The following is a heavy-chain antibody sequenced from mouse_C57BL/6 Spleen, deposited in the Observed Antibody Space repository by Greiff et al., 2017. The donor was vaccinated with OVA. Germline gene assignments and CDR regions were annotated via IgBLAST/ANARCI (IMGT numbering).Heavy chain of an antibody. V-gene: IGHV1-55*01. CDR2: IYPGSGST. D-gene: IGHD1-1*01. Sequence: VQLQQSGAELVKPGASVKMSCKASGYTFTSYWITWVKQRPGQGLEWIGDIYPGSGSTNYNEKFKSKATLTVDTSSSTAYMQLSSLTSEDSAVYYCARRGVVAPGFAYWGQGTLVTVSA. CDR1: GYTFTSYW. J-gene: IGHJ3*01. CDR3: ARRGVVAPGFAY.